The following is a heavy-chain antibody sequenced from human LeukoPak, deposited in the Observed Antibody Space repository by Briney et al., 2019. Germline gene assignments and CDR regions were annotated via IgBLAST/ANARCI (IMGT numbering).Heavy chain of an antibody. V-gene: IGHV3-7*03. J-gene: IGHJ4*02. Sequence: GGSLRLSCTASGFIFSTSWMTWVRQAPGKGLEWVANINLDGSEKYYVDSVKGRFTISRDNAKNSLYLQMNSLRAEDTAVYYCARDRTRPPYYYDNSGYYPIDYWGQGTLVTVSS. CDR3: ARDRTRPPYYYDNSGYYPIDY. CDR1: GFIFSTSW. D-gene: IGHD3-22*01. CDR2: INLDGSEK.